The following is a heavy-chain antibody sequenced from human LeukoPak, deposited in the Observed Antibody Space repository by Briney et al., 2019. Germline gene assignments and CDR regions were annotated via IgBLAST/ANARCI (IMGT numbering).Heavy chain of an antibody. Sequence: SGTLSLTCTVSGGSISSYYWSWVRQPPGKGLEWLGYIYYSGSTNYNPSLKSRVTILLGTTKNQFSLKLSSLTAADTAVYYCARGFGVVTAISNYYYTDVWGKGTTVTVSS. CDR2: IYYSGST. V-gene: IGHV4-59*01. CDR3: ARGFGVVTAISNYYYTDV. D-gene: IGHD2-21*02. CDR1: GGSISSYY. J-gene: IGHJ6*03.